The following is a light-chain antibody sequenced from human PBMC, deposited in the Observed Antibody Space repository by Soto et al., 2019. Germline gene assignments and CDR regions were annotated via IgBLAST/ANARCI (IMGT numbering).Light chain of an antibody. Sequence: EIVLTQSPGTLSLSPGERATLSCKASQSVSGLYLAWYQQKPGQAPRVLIYGASTRATAIPDRFSGSGSGTDLTLTISRLDPEDFALYYCQQYAASPTTFGQGTKLEIK. V-gene: IGKV3-20*01. CDR1: QSVSGLY. CDR3: QQYAASPTT. CDR2: GAS. J-gene: IGKJ2*01.